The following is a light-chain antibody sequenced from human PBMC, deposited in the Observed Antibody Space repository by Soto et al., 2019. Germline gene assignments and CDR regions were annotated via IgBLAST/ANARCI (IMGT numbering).Light chain of an antibody. J-gene: IGLJ1*01. CDR3: SSYTSSSTLV. CDR1: SSDVGGYNY. CDR2: DVS. V-gene: IGLV2-14*01. Sequence: QSALTQPASGSRSPGQSITISCTGTSSDVGGYNYVSWYQQHPGKAPKLMIYDVSNRPSGVSNRFSGSKSGNTASLTISGLQAEDEADYYCSSYTSSSTLVFGTGTKVTVL.